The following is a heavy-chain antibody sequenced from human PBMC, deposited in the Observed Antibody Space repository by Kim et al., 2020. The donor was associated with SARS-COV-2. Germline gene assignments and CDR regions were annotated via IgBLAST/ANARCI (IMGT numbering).Heavy chain of an antibody. V-gene: IGHV3-15*01. CDR3: TTREDSSGYYPYYYYGMDV. CDR1: GFTFSNAW. J-gene: IGHJ6*02. D-gene: IGHD3-22*01. Sequence: GGSLRLSCAASGFTFSNAWMSWVRQAPGKGLEWVGRIKSKTDGGTTDYAAPVKGRFTISRDDSKNTLYLQMNSLKTEDTAVYYCTTREDSSGYYPYYYYGMDVWGQGTTVTVSS. CDR2: IKSKTDGGTT.